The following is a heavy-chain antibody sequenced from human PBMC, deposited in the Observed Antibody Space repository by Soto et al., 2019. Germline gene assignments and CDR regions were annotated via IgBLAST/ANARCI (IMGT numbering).Heavy chain of an antibody. CDR2: VYYTGST. CDR3: ARGRTVRNYADDSSDYFYFFDY. D-gene: IGHD3-22*01. V-gene: IGHV4-59*01. CDR1: GDSISTFY. J-gene: IGHJ4*02. Sequence: SETLSLTCTVSGDSISTFYWGWMRQSPGKELEWIGYVYYTGSTNYNPSLKSRVTTSVDRSKNQFSLKLTSANAADTAVYYCARGRTVRNYADDSSDYFYFFDYWGQGTQVTVSS.